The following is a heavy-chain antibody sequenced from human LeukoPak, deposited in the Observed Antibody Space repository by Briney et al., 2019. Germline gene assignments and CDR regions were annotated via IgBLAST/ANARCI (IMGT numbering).Heavy chain of an antibody. D-gene: IGHD3-10*01. CDR1: GFTFGDYA. CDR2: TRSRTYGGTT. V-gene: IGHV3-49*03. Sequence: GGSLRLSCTASGFTFGDYAMSWFRQAPGKGLEWVGFTRSRTYGGTTEYAASVKGRFAISRDDSKSIAYLQMNALKTEDTAMYYCARSRFGADAFDIWGQGTMVTVSS. CDR3: ARSRFGADAFDI. J-gene: IGHJ3*02.